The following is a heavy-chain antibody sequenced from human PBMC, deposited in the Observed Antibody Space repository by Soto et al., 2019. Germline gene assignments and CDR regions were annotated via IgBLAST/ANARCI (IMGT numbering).Heavy chain of an antibody. CDR2: IYYSGST. J-gene: IGHJ4*02. D-gene: IGHD6-13*01. CDR3: ARHPKVGIGASGTRYFDY. V-gene: IGHV4-39*01. Sequence: QLQLQESGPGLVKPSETLSLTCTVSGGSISSSSYYWGWIRQPPGKGLEWIGSIYYSGSTYYNPPLMSRGTISVDTSKNQFSLKLSSVTAADTAVYYCARHPKVGIGASGTRYFDYWGQGTLVTVSS. CDR1: GGSISSSSYY.